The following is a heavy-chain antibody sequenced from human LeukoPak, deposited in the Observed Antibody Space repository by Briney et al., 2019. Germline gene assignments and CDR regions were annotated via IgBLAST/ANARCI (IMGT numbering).Heavy chain of an antibody. V-gene: IGHV3-23*01. CDR3: AKSVVVITFRFDD. CDR2: LTGDGNT. CDR1: GFTFTSYA. J-gene: IGHJ4*02. D-gene: IGHD2-15*01. Sequence: GESLRLSCAASGFTFTSYAMSWVRQAPGKGLEWVSVLTGDGNTYYADSVKGRFTISRDNSKNMVYLQMNSLRADDTAVYYCAKSVVVITFRFDDWGQGALVTVSS.